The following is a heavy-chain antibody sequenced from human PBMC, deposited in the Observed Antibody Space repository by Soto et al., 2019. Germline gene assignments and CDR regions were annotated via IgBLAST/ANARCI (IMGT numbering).Heavy chain of an antibody. D-gene: IGHD6-6*01. Sequence: QVQLVQSGAEVKKPGASVKVFCKASGYTFTSYGISWVRQAPGQGLEWMGWISAYNCNTNYAQKLQGRVTMTTVTTRSTADMERRSRRSADKAVYYCARGPHSSSSHENWFDPWGQGTLVTVSP. CDR3: ARGPHSSSSHENWFDP. CDR2: ISAYNCNT. CDR1: GYTFTSYG. J-gene: IGHJ5*02. V-gene: IGHV1-18*01.